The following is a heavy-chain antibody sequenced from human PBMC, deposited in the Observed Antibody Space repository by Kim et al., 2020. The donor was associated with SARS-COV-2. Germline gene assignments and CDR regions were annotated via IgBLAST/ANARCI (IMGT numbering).Heavy chain of an antibody. CDR1: GFTFSSYA. CDR3: ARAQPQIVVVTAMLFDY. V-gene: IGHV3-30*04. CDR2: ISYDGSNK. J-gene: IGHJ4*02. D-gene: IGHD2-21*02. Sequence: GGSLRLSCAASGFTFSSYAMHWVRQAPGKGLEWVAVISYDGSNKYYADSVKGRFTISRDNSKNTLYLQMNSLRAEDTAVYYCARAQPQIVVVTAMLFDYWGQGTLVTVSS.